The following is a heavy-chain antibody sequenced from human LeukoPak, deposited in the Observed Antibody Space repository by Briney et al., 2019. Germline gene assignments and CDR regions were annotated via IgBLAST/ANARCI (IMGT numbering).Heavy chain of an antibody. D-gene: IGHD3-22*01. Sequence: ASVTVSCKVSGYTLTELSMNWVRQAPGKGLEWMGGFDPEDGETIYAQKFQGRVTMTEDTSTDTAYMELSSLRSVYTAVYYCATFRITMIVVVEAFDIWGQGTMVTVSS. CDR3: ATFRITMIVVVEAFDI. J-gene: IGHJ3*02. V-gene: IGHV1-24*01. CDR2: FDPEDGET. CDR1: GYTLTELS.